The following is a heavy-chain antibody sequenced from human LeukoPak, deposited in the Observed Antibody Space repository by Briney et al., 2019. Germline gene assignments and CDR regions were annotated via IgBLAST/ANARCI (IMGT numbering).Heavy chain of an antibody. CDR3: ARDGGYYFDY. CDR1: GDSISSYY. CDR2: IHPSGST. V-gene: IGHV4-4*07. J-gene: IGHJ4*02. D-gene: IGHD3-16*01. Sequence: SETLSLTCTVSGDSISSYYWSWIRQPAGKGLEWIGRIHPSGSTNYNPSLKSRVTISVDTSKNHFSLKLNSVTAADTAVYYCARDGGYYFDYWGQGALVTVSS.